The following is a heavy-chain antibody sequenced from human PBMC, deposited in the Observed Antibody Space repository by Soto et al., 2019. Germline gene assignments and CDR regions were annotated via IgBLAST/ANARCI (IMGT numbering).Heavy chain of an antibody. J-gene: IGHJ6*02. V-gene: IGHV4-34*01. CDR2: INHSGST. CDR3: ARDLSYGSGSYRYYYYGMDV. CDR1: GGSFSGYY. Sequence: SETLSLTCAVYGGSFSGYYWTWIRQPPGTGLEWIGEINHSGSTNYNPSLKSRVTISVDTSKNQFSLKLSSVTAADTAVYYCARDLSYGSGSYRYYYYGMDVWGQGTTVTVSS. D-gene: IGHD3-10*01.